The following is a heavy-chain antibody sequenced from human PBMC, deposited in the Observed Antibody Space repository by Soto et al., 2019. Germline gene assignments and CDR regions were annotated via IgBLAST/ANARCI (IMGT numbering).Heavy chain of an antibody. CDR1: GTSISSYY. V-gene: IGHV4-59*01. J-gene: IGHJ4*02. CDR2: IHYSGTT. D-gene: IGHD2-8*01. CDR3: ARYNSYAIDY. Sequence: ETLSLTCTVSGTSISSYYWSWIRQPPGKGLEWIANIHYSGTTNYNPSLASRVTLSVDTSKNQFSLKMTSVTAADRAMYFCARYNSYAIDYWGRGTLVTVSS.